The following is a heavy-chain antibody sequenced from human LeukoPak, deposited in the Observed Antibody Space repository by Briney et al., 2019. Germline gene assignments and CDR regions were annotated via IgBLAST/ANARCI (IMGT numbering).Heavy chain of an antibody. CDR3: ARGPPFGVVPYYYYYGMDV. CDR2: ISAYNGNT. CDR1: GYTFTSYG. D-gene: IGHD3-10*01. V-gene: IGHV1-18*01. Sequence: EASVKVSCKASGYTFTSYGISWVRQAPGQGLEWMGWISAYNGNTTYAQKLQGRVTMTTDTSTSTAYMELRSLRSDDTAVYYCARGPPFGVVPYYYYYGMDVWGQGTTVTVSS. J-gene: IGHJ6*02.